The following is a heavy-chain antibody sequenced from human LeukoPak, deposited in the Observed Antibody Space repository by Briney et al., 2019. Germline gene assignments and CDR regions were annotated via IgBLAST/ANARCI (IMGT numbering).Heavy chain of an antibody. CDR2: INHSGST. J-gene: IGHJ4*02. D-gene: IGHD3-10*01. Sequence: PSETLSLTCAVYGGSFSGYYWSWIRQPPGKGLEWIGDINHSGSTNYNPSLKSRVTISVDTSKNQFSLKLSSVTAADTAVYYCARGPDYYGSGSLPQNFDYWGQGTLVTVSS. CDR3: ARGPDYYGSGSLPQNFDY. V-gene: IGHV4-34*01. CDR1: GGSFSGYY.